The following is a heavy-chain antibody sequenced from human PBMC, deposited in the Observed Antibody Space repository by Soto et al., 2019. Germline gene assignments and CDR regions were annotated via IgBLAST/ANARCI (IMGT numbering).Heavy chain of an antibody. CDR1: GFTFSSYG. Sequence: QVQLVESGGGVLQPGRSLRLSCAASGFTFSSYGMQWVRQSPGEGPEWVAIVANDGSNQYYAESVKGRFTTSRDNSKTTVLLEMDSLRPEDTAVYYCARSSGGSSWYPPDYWGQGTLVTVSS. J-gene: IGHJ4*02. V-gene: IGHV3-30*03. CDR3: ARSSGGSSWYPPDY. CDR2: VANDGSNQ. D-gene: IGHD6-13*01.